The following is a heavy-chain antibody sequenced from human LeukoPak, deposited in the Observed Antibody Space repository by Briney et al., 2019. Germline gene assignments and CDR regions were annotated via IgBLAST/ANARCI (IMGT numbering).Heavy chain of an antibody. V-gene: IGHV1-18*04. D-gene: IGHD2-15*01. Sequence: ASVKVSCKASGYTFTSYGISWVRQAPGQGLEWMGWISAYNGNTNYAQKLQGRVTMTTDTSTSTAYMELWSLRSDDTAVYYCARALLGRYCSGGSCYSFGYWGQGTLVTVSS. CDR2: ISAYNGNT. J-gene: IGHJ4*02. CDR3: ARALLGRYCSGGSCYSFGY. CDR1: GYTFTSYG.